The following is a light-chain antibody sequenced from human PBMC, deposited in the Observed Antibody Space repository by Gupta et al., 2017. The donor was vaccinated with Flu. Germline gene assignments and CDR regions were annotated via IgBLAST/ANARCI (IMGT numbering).Light chain of an antibody. CDR1: QGIRSY. V-gene: IGKV1-9*01. Sequence: PSLLSASVGDRVTITCRASQGIRSYLAWYQQKPGTAPNLLIYDISTLQTAVSSRFSGSGSGTEFTLTISILQPEDFATYYCQHLQSYPLTFGGGTKVEIK. J-gene: IGKJ4*01. CDR3: QHLQSYPLT. CDR2: DIS.